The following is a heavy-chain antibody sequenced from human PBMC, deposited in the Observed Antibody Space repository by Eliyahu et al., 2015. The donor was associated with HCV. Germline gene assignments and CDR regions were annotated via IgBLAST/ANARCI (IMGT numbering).Heavy chain of an antibody. D-gene: IGHD6-19*01. CDR3: ASGGGGIAVAGTGGWFDP. V-gene: IGHV4-59*01. CDR1: GGSITTYS. J-gene: IGHJ5*02. CDR2: IHYSGST. Sequence: QVQLQESGPGLVKPSETLSLTCTVXGGSITTYSWSWIRQPPGKGLXWIGYIHYSGSTNYNPSLKSRVTISLDTSKNQFSLNLTSVTAADTAVYYCASGGGGIAVAGTGGWFDPWGQGTLVTVSS.